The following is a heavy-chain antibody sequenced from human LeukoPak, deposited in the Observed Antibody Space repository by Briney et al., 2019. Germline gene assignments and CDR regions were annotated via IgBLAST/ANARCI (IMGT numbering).Heavy chain of an antibody. CDR1: VGSISSGGYS. CDR2: IYQGGST. Sequence: SETLSLTCAVSVGSISSGGYSWSWIRQPPGKGLEWIGYIYQGGSTYYNPSLKSRVTISVDRSKNQFSLKLSSVTAADTAVYYCARADGGRTFDYWGQGTLVTVSS. CDR3: ARADGGRTFDY. V-gene: IGHV4-30-2*01. J-gene: IGHJ4*02. D-gene: IGHD4-23*01.